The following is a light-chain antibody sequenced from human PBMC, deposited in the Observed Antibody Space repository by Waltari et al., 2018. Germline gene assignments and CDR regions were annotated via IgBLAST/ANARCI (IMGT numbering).Light chain of an antibody. CDR1: RTVSSSF. J-gene: IGKJ3*01. CDR2: GAS. V-gene: IGKV3-20*01. CDR3: QQDDMSWGFA. Sequence: EIVLTQSPGTLSLSPGERAALSCRASRTVSSSFLAWYQQRPGQAPRLLIYGASTRATGIADRFSGSGSGTDFTLTISRLAPEDFAVYYCQQDDMSWGFAFGPGTKVEI.